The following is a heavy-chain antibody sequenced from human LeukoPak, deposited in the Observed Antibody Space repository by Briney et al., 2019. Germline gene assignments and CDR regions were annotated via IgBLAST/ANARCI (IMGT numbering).Heavy chain of an antibody. CDR3: ARQVRDGDPLEVYYYYGMDV. Sequence: GRSLRLSCAASGFTFSSYGMHWVRQAPGKGLEWVAVIWYDGSNKYYADSVKGRFTISRDNSKNTLYLQMSSLRAEDTAVYYCARQVRDGDPLEVYYYYGMDVWGQGTTVTVSS. J-gene: IGHJ6*02. D-gene: IGHD4-17*01. V-gene: IGHV3-33*01. CDR2: IWYDGSNK. CDR1: GFTFSSYG.